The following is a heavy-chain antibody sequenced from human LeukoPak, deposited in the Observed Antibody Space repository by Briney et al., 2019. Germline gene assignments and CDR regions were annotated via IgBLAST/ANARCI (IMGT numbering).Heavy chain of an antibody. CDR1: GFTFSSYA. CDR3: AKVSGDCYDSSGYYLEAFDI. CDR2: ISGSGGST. D-gene: IGHD3-22*01. V-gene: IGHV3-23*01. J-gene: IGHJ3*02. Sequence: PGGTLRLSCAASGFTFSSYAMSWVRQAPGKGLEWVSAISGSGGSTYYADSVKGRFTISRDNSKNTLYLQMNSLRAEDTAVYYCAKVSGDCYDSSGYYLEAFDIWGQGTTVTVSS.